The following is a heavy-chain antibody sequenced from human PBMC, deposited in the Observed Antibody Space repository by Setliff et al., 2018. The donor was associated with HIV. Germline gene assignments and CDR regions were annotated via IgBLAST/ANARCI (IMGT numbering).Heavy chain of an antibody. J-gene: IGHJ4*02. V-gene: IGHV4-61*09. CDR3: ARLPQD. CDR2: IYTSGSTSGST. CDR1: GGSISRGDYY. Sequence: PSETLSLTCTVSGGSISRGDYYWNWIRQPAGKGLEWIGHIYTSGSTSGSTNYNPSLKSRVTISVDMSKNQFSLKLNSVTAADTAVYFCARLPQDWGQGTLVTVSS.